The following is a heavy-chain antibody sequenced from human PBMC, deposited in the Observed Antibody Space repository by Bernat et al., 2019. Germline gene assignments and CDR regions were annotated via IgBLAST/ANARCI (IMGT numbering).Heavy chain of an antibody. D-gene: IGHD2-15*01. CDR1: GFTFRRFW. Sequence: EGKGGEEGGGGGEKGGSLRRAGEASGFTFRRFWMTWVRQAPGKGLEWGANRKEDGSEKNYVDSVKGRFTISRDNANNSLSLQMNSLRPEDTAVYYCAREEGYCSGGSCYFWFDPWGQGTLVTVSS. CDR3: AREEGYCSGGSCYFWFDP. CDR2: RKEDGSEK. J-gene: IGHJ5*02. V-gene: IGHV3-7*03.